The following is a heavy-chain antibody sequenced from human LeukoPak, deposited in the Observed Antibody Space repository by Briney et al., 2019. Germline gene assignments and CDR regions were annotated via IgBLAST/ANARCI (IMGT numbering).Heavy chain of an antibody. CDR1: GFTFSSYA. V-gene: IGHV3-23*01. CDR2: ISASGVST. CDR3: AKGGSSGWYEHIDY. J-gene: IGHJ4*02. Sequence: GGSLRLSCAASGFTFSSYAMGWVRQAPGKGLEWVSAISASGVSTYYADSVKGRFTISRDISKNTLYLQMNSLRADDTAVYYCAKGGSSGWYEHIDYWGQGTLVTVSS. D-gene: IGHD6-19*01.